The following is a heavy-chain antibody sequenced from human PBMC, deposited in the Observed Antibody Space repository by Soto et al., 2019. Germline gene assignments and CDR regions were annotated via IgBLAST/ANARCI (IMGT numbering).Heavy chain of an antibody. CDR2: ISAYNGNT. J-gene: IGHJ6*02. CDR1: GYTFTSYG. Sequence: QVQLVQSGAEVKKPGASVKVSCKASGYTFTSYGISWVRQAPGQGLEWMGWISAYNGNTNYAQKLQGRVTMTTDTSTSTAYMELRSLRSDDTAVYYWARVDIAGTYYYYGMDVWGQGTTVTVSS. CDR3: ARVDIAGTYYYYGMDV. V-gene: IGHV1-18*01. D-gene: IGHD6-13*01.